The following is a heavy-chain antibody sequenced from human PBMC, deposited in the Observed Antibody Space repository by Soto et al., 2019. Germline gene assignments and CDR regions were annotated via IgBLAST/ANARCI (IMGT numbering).Heavy chain of an antibody. V-gene: IGHV1-18*01. CDR3: AREGPAPYYYYGMDV. CDR1: GYSFTTYG. CDR2: ISAYNGNT. J-gene: IGHJ6*02. Sequence: QVQLVQSGGEVKKPGASVKVSCKTSGYSFTTYGISWVRQAPGQGLEWMGWISAYNGNTNYAQKLQGRGNMTTDTSTSTAYMELRSLRSDDTAVYYCAREGPAPYYYYGMDVWGQGSTVTVSS.